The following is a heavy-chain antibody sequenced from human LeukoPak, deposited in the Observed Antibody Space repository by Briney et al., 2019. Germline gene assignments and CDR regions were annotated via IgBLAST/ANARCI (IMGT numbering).Heavy chain of an antibody. V-gene: IGHV5-51*01. CDR2: IYPGDSDT. CDR3: ARQNDFRLDY. Sequence: GEPLRISCKGSGYTFSSYWSGWVRQMPGKGLEWMGTIYPGDSDTRYSPSLQGQVTISVDTSIGTAYLQWSSLKASDTAIYYCARQNDFRLDYWGQGTLVTVSS. J-gene: IGHJ4*02. CDR1: GYTFSSYW. D-gene: IGHD3-3*01.